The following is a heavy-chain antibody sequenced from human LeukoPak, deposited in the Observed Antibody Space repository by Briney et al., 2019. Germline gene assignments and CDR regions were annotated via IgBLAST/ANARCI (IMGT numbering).Heavy chain of an antibody. V-gene: IGHV3-48*02. Sequence: GGSLRLSCAASGFTFSSYSMNWVRQAPGKGLEWISYISGSSKIIHWAESLKGRFTISRDNAKNSLYLQMNSLRDEDTAVYYCARDYSSSGSFFGYYYGMDVWGRGTTVTVSS. J-gene: IGHJ6*02. CDR2: ISGSSKII. CDR1: GFTFSSYS. D-gene: IGHD1-26*01. CDR3: ARDYSSSGSFFGYYYGMDV.